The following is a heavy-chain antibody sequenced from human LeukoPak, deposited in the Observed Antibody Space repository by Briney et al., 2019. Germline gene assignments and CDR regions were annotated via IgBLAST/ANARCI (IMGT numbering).Heavy chain of an antibody. CDR3: ARVVPAANWFDP. CDR1: GGTFSSYA. CDR2: IIPIFGTA. J-gene: IGHJ5*02. Sequence: ASVKVSCKASGGTFSSYAISWVRQAPGQGLEWMGGIIPIFGTANYAQKFQGRVTMTRNTSISTAYMELSSLRSEDTAVHYCARVVPAANWFDPWGQGTLVTVSS. D-gene: IGHD2-2*01. V-gene: IGHV1-69*05.